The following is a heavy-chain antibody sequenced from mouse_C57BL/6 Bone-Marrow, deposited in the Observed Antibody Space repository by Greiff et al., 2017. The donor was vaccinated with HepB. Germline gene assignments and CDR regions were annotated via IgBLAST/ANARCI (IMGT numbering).Heavy chain of an antibody. Sequence: VQLKQSGAELVRPGASVKLSCTASGFNIKDDYMHWVKQRPEQGLEWIGWIDPENGDTEYASKFQGKATITADTSSNTAYLQLSSLTSEDTAVYYCTPLYSSMDYWGQGTSVTVSS. CDR2: IDPENGDT. J-gene: IGHJ4*01. CDR1: GFNIKDDY. CDR3: TPLYSSMDY. V-gene: IGHV14-4*01.